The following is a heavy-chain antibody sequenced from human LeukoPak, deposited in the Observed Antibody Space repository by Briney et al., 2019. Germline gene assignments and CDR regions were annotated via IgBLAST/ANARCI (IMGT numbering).Heavy chain of an antibody. D-gene: IGHD6-13*01. CDR2: MNPKSGDT. CDR1: GYSFTNYD. CDR3: ASNIAAAGTEYFQH. J-gene: IGHJ1*01. Sequence: ASVKVSCKASGYSFTNYDINWVRQATGQGLEWMGWMNPKSGDTGYSQKFQGRVFITRDTSINTAYMELSSLGSDDTAVYYCASNIAAAGTEYFQHWGQGTLVTVSS. V-gene: IGHV1-8*03.